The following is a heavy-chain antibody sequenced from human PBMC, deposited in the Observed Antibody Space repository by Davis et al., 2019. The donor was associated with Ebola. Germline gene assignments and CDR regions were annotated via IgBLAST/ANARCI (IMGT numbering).Heavy chain of an antibody. CDR3: GRNHGSGGWYPYYYFGMDV. V-gene: IGHV4-34*01. CDR1: GGSFSVYY. CDR2: INHSGST. J-gene: IGHJ6*01. D-gene: IGHD6-19*01. Sequence: SETLSLTCAVYGGSFSVYYWSWIRHPPGKGLEWIGEINHSGSTNYNPSLKSRVIITVDTSKNQFTLKLSSVTAADTAVYYCGRNHGSGGWYPYYYFGMDVWGQGTTVTVSS.